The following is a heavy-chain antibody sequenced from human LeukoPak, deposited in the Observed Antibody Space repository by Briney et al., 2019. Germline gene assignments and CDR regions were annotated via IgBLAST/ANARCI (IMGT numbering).Heavy chain of an antibody. CDR3: ARRADSGYEEDAFDI. V-gene: IGHV4-59*01. CDR2: IYYSGST. D-gene: IGHD5-12*01. Sequence: SETLSLTCTVSGGSISSYYWSWIRQPPRKGLEWIGYIYYSGSTNYNPSLKSRVTISVDTSKNQFSLKLSSVTAADTAVYYCARRADSGYEEDAFDIWGQGTMVTVSS. J-gene: IGHJ3*02. CDR1: GGSISSYY.